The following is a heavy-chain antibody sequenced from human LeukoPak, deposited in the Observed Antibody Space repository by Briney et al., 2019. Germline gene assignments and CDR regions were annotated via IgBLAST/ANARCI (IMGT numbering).Heavy chain of an antibody. Sequence: GGSLRLSCAASGFTFSTHDMSWVRQAPGKGLERVSAISRSGDGTTYADSVKGRFTISRDNSKNTLYLQMNSLRAEDTAVYYCARAVGQWYFDSWGRGTLVTVSS. V-gene: IGHV3-23*01. CDR2: ISRSGDGT. CDR1: GFTFSTHD. CDR3: ARAVGQWYFDS. J-gene: IGHJ2*01.